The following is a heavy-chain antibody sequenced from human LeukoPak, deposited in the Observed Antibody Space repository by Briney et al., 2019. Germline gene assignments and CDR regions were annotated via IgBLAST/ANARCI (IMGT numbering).Heavy chain of an antibody. D-gene: IGHD3-22*01. J-gene: IGHJ4*02. CDR1: GFTFSSYS. CDR2: ISSSSSTI. CDR3: AREGGDYYDSSGVDY. Sequence: GGSLRLSCAASGFTFSSYSMNWVRQAPGKGLEWVSYISSSSSTIYYADSVKGRFTISRDNAKNSLYLQMNSLRAEDTAVYYCAREGGDYYDSSGVDYWGQGTLVTVSS. V-gene: IGHV3-48*01.